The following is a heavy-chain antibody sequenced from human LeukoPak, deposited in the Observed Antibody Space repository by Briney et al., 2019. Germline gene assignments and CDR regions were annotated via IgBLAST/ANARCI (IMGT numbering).Heavy chain of an antibody. J-gene: IGHJ4*02. CDR1: GFTFSSYS. D-gene: IGHD3-9*01. V-gene: IGHV3-48*04. CDR2: ISSGSGTI. CDR3: ASPTYITIRPGPFDQ. Sequence: GGSLRLSCAASGFTFSSYSMNWVRQAPGKGREWVSYISSGSGTIYYADSVKGRFTISRDNAQNSLYLQMNSLRAEDTAVYYCASPTYITIRPGPFDQWGQGTLVTVSS.